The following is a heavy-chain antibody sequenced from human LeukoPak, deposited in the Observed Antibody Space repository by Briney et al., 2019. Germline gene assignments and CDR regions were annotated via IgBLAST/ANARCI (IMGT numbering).Heavy chain of an antibody. CDR2: IYYSGST. V-gene: IGHV4-39*01. J-gene: IGHJ2*01. CDR3: ARCSNTVGNWYFDL. D-gene: IGHD3-10*01. CDR1: GGSISSSSYC. Sequence: PSETLSLTCTVSGGSISSSSYCWGWIRQPAGQGLEWIGSIYYSGSTYYNPSLKSRVTISVDTSKNQFSLKLSSVTAADTAVYFCARCSNTVGNWYFDLWGRGTLVIDSS.